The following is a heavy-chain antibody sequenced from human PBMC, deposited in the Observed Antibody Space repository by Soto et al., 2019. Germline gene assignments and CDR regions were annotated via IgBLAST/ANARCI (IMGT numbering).Heavy chain of an antibody. D-gene: IGHD6-13*01. J-gene: IGHJ6*02. CDR2: IYYSGST. CDR3: ARAPRTAAAGNYYYGMDV. Sequence: SETLSLTCTVSGGSISSYYWSWIWQPPGKGLEWIGYIYYSGSTNYNPSLKSRVTISVDTSKNQFSLQLSSVTAADTAVYYCARAPRTAAAGNYYYGMDVWGQGTTVTVSS. V-gene: IGHV4-59*01. CDR1: GGSISSYY.